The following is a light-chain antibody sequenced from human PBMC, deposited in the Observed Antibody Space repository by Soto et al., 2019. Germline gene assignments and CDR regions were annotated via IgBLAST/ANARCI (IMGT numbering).Light chain of an antibody. V-gene: IGKV3-15*01. CDR3: QQYNNWPPYT. Sequence: DIVLTQSPSSLSLSRGQRATLSCRASQSVSSNLAWYQQKPGQAPRLLIYGASTRATGIPARFSGSGSGTEFTLTISSLQSEDFAVYYCQQYNNWPPYTFGQGTKVDIK. CDR1: QSVSSN. CDR2: GAS. J-gene: IGKJ2*01.